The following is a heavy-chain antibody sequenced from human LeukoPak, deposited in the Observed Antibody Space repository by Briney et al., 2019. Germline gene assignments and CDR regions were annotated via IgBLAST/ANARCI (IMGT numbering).Heavy chain of an antibody. CDR3: ARGWLAETTVVTPYNY. CDR2: IKQDGREK. Sequence: GGSLRLSCAASGFTFSNYWMTWVRQAPGRGLEWVANIKQDGREKYYVDSVKGRFTISRDNAKNSLYLQMSSLRAEDTAVYYCARGWLAETTVVTPYNYWGQGTLVTVSS. CDR1: GFTFSNYW. V-gene: IGHV3-7*03. D-gene: IGHD4-23*01. J-gene: IGHJ4*02.